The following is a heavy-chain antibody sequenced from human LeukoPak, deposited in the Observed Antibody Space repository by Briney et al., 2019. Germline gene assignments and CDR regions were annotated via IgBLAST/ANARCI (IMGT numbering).Heavy chain of an antibody. CDR3: ARSGSRGDASDI. Sequence: GGSLRLSCAASGFTFSSYWMSWVRQAPGKGPEWVAHIKENGNEQYYADSVKGRFTISRDNAKKSLCLQMNSLRAEDTAVYYCARSGSRGDASDIWGQGTKVTVSS. V-gene: IGHV3-7*01. CDR2: IKENGNEQ. J-gene: IGHJ3*02. CDR1: GFTFSSYW. D-gene: IGHD5-12*01.